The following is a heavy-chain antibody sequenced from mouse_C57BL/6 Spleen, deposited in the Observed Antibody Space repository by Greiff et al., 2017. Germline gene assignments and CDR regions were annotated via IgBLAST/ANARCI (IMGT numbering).Heavy chain of an antibody. CDR3: ASRSRQHRRYIDV. V-gene: IGHV1-26*01. CDR2: INPNDGGT. Sequence: EVQLQQPGPELVKPGASVKISCKASGYTFTDYYMNWVKQSHGQSLEWIGDINPNDGGTSYNQKFKGKATLTVDKSSSTAYMELRSLTSEDSAVYYCASRSRQHRRYIDVWGTGTTVTVSS. J-gene: IGHJ1*03. CDR1: GYTFTDYY.